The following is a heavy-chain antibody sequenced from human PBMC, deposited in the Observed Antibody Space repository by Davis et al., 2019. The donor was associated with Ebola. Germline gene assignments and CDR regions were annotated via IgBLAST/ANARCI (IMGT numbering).Heavy chain of an antibody. V-gene: IGHV4-59*01. D-gene: IGHD1-26*01. CDR2: IYYSGST. CDR1: GGSFSGYY. Sequence: GSLRLSCAVYGGSFSGYYWTWIRQPPGKGLEWIGYIYYSGSTNYNPSLRSRVTISVDTSKNQFSLKLSSVTAADTAVYYCAVGKSGSYFGAFDIWGQGTMVTVSS. J-gene: IGHJ3*02. CDR3: AVGKSGSYFGAFDI.